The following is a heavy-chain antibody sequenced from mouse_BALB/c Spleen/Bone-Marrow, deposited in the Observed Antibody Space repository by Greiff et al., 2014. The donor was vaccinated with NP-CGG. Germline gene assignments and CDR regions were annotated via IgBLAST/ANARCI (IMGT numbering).Heavy chain of an antibody. V-gene: IGHV14-3*02. CDR3: AVYYYGSSLFAY. CDR1: GFNIKDTY. D-gene: IGHD1-1*01. J-gene: IGHJ3*01. Sequence: LAESGAELVKPGASVKLSCTASGFNIKDTYMHWVKQRPEQGLEWIGRIDPANGNTKYDPKFQGKATITADTSSNTAYLQLSSLTSEDTAVYYCAVYYYGSSLFAYWGQGTLVTVSA. CDR2: IDPANGNT.